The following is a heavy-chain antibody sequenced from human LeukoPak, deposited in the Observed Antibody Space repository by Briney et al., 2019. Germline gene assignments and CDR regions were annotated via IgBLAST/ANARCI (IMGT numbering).Heavy chain of an antibody. CDR1: GFTFSSYS. V-gene: IGHV3-21*01. CDR3: ARDRELWFGSQENAFDI. D-gene: IGHD3-10*01. J-gene: IGHJ3*02. Sequence: PGGSLRLSCAASGFTFSSYSMNWVRQAPGKGLEWVSSISSSSSYIYYADSVKGRFTISRDNAKNSLYLQMNSLRAEDTAVYYCARDRELWFGSQENAFDIWGQGTMVTVSS. CDR2: ISSSSSYI.